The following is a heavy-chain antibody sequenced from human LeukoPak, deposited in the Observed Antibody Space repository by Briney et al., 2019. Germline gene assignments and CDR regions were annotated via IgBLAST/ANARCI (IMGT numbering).Heavy chain of an antibody. V-gene: IGHV4-34*01. Sequence: SETLSLTCAVYGEPFNGYYWNWIRQSPGKGLEWIGEINHSGSTNYNPSLKSRVTISVDTSKNQFSLKLNSVTAADTAVYYCASRYFCSSTSCYTFDYWGQGTLVTVSS. D-gene: IGHD2-2*02. J-gene: IGHJ4*02. CDR1: GEPFNGYY. CDR2: INHSGST. CDR3: ASRYFCSSTSCYTFDY.